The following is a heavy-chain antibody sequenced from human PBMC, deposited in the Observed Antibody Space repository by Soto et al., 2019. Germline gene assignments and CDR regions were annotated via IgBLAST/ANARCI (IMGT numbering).Heavy chain of an antibody. CDR1: GGTFSSYA. J-gene: IGHJ6*02. D-gene: IGHD2-15*01. CDR2: IIPIFGTA. CDR3: ARDLRVLPFQRVTDV. V-gene: IGHV1-69*13. Sequence: SVKVSCKASGGTFSSYAISWVRQAPGQGLEWMGGIIPIFGTANYAQKFQGRVTITADESTSTAYMELSSLRSEDTAVYYCARDLRVLPFQRVTDVWGHGTTVTVSS.